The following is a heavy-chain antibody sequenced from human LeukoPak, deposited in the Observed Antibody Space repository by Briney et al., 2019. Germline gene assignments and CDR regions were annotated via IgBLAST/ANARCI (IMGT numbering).Heavy chain of an antibody. V-gene: IGHV1-69*06. D-gene: IGHD2-2*01. J-gene: IGHJ6*04. CDR1: GGTFSSYA. CDR2: IIPIFGTA. Sequence: EASVKVSCKASGGTFSSYAISWVRQAPGQGLEWVGGIIPIFGTANYAQKFRGRVTITADKSTSTAYMELSSLRSEDTAVYYCARGPDIVVVPAAHAGGDYYYGMDVWGKGTTVTVSS. CDR3: ARGPDIVVVPAAHAGGDYYYGMDV.